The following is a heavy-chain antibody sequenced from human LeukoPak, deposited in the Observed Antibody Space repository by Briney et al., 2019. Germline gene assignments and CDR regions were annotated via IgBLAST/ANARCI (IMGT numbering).Heavy chain of an antibody. J-gene: IGHJ4*02. V-gene: IGHV3-30*04. Sequence: PGGSLRLSCAASGFTFSNYAMHWVRQAPGEGLEWVAAISNDESNKDYADSVKGRFTISRDNSKNTLYLQMNSLRAEDTALYYCARKDEGYNSRGTAFDYWGQGTLVTVSS. D-gene: IGHD5-24*01. CDR3: ARKDEGYNSRGTAFDY. CDR1: GFTFSNYA. CDR2: ISNDESNK.